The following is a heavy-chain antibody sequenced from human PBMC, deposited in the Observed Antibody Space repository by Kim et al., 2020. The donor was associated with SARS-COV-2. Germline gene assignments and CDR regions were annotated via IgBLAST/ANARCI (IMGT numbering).Heavy chain of an antibody. D-gene: IGHD3-22*01. J-gene: IGHJ4*02. CDR2: INAGNGNT. CDR1: GYTFTSYA. CDR3: ARGNYDSSGYYSLFVY. V-gene: IGHV1-3*01. Sequence: ASVKVSCKASGYTFTSYAMHWVRQAPGQRLEWMGGINAGNGNTKYSQKFQGRVTITRDTSASTAYMELSSLRSEDTAVYYCARGNYDSSGYYSLFVYWGQGTLVTVSS.